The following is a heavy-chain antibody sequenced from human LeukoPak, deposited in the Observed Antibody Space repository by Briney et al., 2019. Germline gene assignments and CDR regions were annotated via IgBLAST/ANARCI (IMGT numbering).Heavy chain of an antibody. V-gene: IGHV2-5*01. CDR3: AHRRDGYFDY. J-gene: IGHJ4*02. Sequence: KTSGPTLVNPTQTLTLTCTFSGFSLSTSGVGVGWIRQPPGKALEWVALIYWNDAQRYSPSLMSRLTITKDTSKNQVVLTMTNMEAVDTATYYCAHRRDGYFDYWGQGTLVTVSS. D-gene: IGHD5-24*01. CDR1: GFSLSTSGVG. CDR2: IYWNDAQ.